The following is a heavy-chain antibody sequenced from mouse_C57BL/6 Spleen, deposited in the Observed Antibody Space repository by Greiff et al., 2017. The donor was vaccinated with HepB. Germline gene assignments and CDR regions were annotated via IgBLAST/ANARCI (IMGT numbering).Heavy chain of an antibody. Sequence: VQLQQPGAELVKPGASVKLSCKASGYTFTSYWMQWVKQRPGQGLEWIGEIDPSDSYTNYNQKFKGKATLTVDTSSSTAYMPLSSLTSEDSAVYYCASKLGPDYYAMDYWGQGTSVTVSS. CDR1: GYTFTSYW. V-gene: IGHV1-50*01. CDR2: IDPSDSYT. CDR3: ASKLGPDYYAMDY. J-gene: IGHJ4*01. D-gene: IGHD4-1*01.